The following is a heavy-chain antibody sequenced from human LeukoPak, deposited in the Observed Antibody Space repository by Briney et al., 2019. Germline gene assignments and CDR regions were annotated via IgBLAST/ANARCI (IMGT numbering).Heavy chain of an antibody. D-gene: IGHD3-3*01. V-gene: IGHV1-2*02. CDR2: INPNSGGT. Sequence: ASVKVSCKASGYTFTGYYMHWVRQAPGQGLEWMGWINPNSGGTNYAQKFQGRVTMTRDTSISTAYMELSRLRSDDTAVYYCARVAAPSVRGVVIIHDAFDIWGQGTMVTVSS. CDR1: GYTFTGYY. J-gene: IGHJ3*02. CDR3: ARVAAPSVRGVVIIHDAFDI.